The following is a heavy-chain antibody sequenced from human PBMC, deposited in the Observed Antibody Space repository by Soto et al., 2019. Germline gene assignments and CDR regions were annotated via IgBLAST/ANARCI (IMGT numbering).Heavy chain of an antibody. D-gene: IGHD6-13*01. Sequence: QVQLVESGGGVVQPGRSLRLSCAASGFTFSTYAMHWVRQAPGKGLEWVAVISYDGSNEYYADSVKGRFTISRDNSKNTLYLQMNSLRAEDTAVYYCARDVGGRDGYASTWSLYYYYYGMDVWGQGTTVTVSS. CDR3: ARDVGGRDGYASTWSLYYYYYGMDV. J-gene: IGHJ6*02. V-gene: IGHV3-30-3*01. CDR1: GFTFSTYA. CDR2: ISYDGSNE.